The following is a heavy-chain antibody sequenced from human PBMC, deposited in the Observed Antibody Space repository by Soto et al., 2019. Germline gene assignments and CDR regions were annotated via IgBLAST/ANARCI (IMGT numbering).Heavy chain of an antibody. CDR2: ISSTTNYI. CDR1: GFTFTRYS. J-gene: IGHJ4*02. CDR3: ARESEDLTSNFDY. V-gene: IGHV3-21*06. Sequence: PGGSLRLSCAASGFTFTRYSTNWVRQAPGKGLEWVSSISSTTNYIYYGDSMKGRFTISRDNAKNSLYLEMNSLRAEDTAVYYCARESEDLTSNFDYWGQGTPVTVSS.